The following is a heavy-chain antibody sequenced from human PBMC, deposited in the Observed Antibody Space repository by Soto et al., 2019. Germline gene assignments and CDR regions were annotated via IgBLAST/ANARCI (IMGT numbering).Heavy chain of an antibody. Sequence: SETLSLTCAVYGGSFSGYYWSWIRQPPGKGLEWIGEINHSGSTNYNPSLKSRVTISVDTSKNQFSLKLSSVTAADTAVYYCARVRVRYYGSGSYPWSGSYYYYYGMDVWGQGTTVTVS. J-gene: IGHJ6*02. CDR2: INHSGST. D-gene: IGHD3-10*01. CDR3: ARVRVRYYGSGSYPWSGSYYYYYGMDV. CDR1: GGSFSGYY. V-gene: IGHV4-34*01.